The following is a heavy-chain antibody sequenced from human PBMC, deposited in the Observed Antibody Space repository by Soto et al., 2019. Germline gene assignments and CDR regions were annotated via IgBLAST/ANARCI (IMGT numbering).Heavy chain of an antibody. J-gene: IGHJ3*02. Sequence: QITLKESGPTQVKPTQTLTLTCTASGLSFGTSGVGVGWIRQPPGEALEWLALIYWNDDKRYSPSLKSSLTITKDTSKNQVVLTMTNVDPVDTATYYCASMTTVATAAFDIWGRGTMVTVSS. V-gene: IGHV2-5*01. CDR1: GLSFGTSGVG. D-gene: IGHD4-17*01. CDR3: ASMTTVATAAFDI. CDR2: IYWNDDK.